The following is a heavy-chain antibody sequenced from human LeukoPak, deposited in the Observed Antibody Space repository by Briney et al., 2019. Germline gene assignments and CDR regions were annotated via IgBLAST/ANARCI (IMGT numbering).Heavy chain of an antibody. Sequence: GGSLRLSCAASGFTFSDYEMNWVRQAPGKGLEWVSFIHSGGSTHYSDSVKGRFTISRDNSKNTLYLQMNSLRAEDTAVYYCARRAGAYSHPYDYWGQGTLVTVSS. D-gene: IGHD4/OR15-4a*01. CDR2: IHSGGST. CDR1: GFTFSDYE. CDR3: ARRAGAYSHPYDY. J-gene: IGHJ4*02. V-gene: IGHV3-53*01.